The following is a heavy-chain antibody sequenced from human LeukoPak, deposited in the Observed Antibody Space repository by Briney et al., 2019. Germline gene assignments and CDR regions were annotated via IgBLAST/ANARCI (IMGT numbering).Heavy chain of an antibody. V-gene: IGHV4-59*01. CDR3: ARVGADTRAFDP. CDR2: IYYTGTT. J-gene: IGHJ3*01. D-gene: IGHD2-15*01. CDR1: GGSISSYF. Sequence: SETLSLTCTVSGGSISSYFWSWIRQPPGKGLEWIGFIYYTGTTYYNPSLKSRVTISVDTSNYQFSLNLISATAADTAVYYCARVGADTRAFDPWGQGTMVTVSS.